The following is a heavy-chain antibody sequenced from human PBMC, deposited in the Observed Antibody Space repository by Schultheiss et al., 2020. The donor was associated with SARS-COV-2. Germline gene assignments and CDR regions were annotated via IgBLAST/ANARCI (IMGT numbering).Heavy chain of an antibody. J-gene: IGHJ6*02. CDR2: ISGSGGST. D-gene: IGHD4-17*01. CDR3: AKDLTTVTTVIYYYYYYGMDV. CDR1: GFTFRSYA. Sequence: GGSLRLSCAASGFTFRSYAMSWVRQAPGKGLEWVSAISGSGGSTYYAASVKGRFTISRDNSKNTLYLQMNSLRAEDTAVYYCAKDLTTVTTVIYYYYYYGMDVWGQGTTVTVSS. V-gene: IGHV3-23*01.